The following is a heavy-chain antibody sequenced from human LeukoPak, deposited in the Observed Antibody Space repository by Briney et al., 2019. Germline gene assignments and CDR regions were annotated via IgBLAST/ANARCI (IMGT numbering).Heavy chain of an antibody. V-gene: IGHV3-48*02. D-gene: IGHD3-10*01. J-gene: IGHJ6*02. Sequence: GRSLRLSCTASGFTFSRYSMIWVRQAPGKGLEWVSYISDSSTLTYYADSVKGRFTISRDNAKNSLSLQLNSLRDEDTAVYFCAKVIRGGYGMDVWGQGTTVTVSS. CDR3: AKVIRGGYGMDV. CDR1: GFTFSRYS. CDR2: ISDSSTLT.